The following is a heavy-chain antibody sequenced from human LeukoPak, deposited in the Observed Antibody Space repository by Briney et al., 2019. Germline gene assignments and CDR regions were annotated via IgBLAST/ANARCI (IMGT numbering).Heavy chain of an antibody. CDR2: ISGSSGPT. CDR3: ARDRIVPAAMFPLDP. V-gene: IGHV3-23*01. Sequence: PGGSLRLSCAASGFTFSNYAMSWVRQAPGKGLEWVSAISGSSGPTHYADSVKGRFTISRDNSKNTLYFQMNSLRAEDTAVYYCARDRIVPAAMFPLDPWGQGTLVTVSS. D-gene: IGHD2-2*01. J-gene: IGHJ5*02. CDR1: GFTFSNYA.